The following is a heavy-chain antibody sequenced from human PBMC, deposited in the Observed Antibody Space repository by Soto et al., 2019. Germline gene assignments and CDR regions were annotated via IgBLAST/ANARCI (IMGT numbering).Heavy chain of an antibody. CDR2: TYYRCKWYN. V-gene: IGHV6-1*01. J-gene: IGHJ6*02. Sequence: SQTLSLTCAISGDSVSSNSAAWNWIRQSPSRGLEWLGRTYYRCKWYNDYAVSVKSRITINPDTSKNHFSLQLNSVTPEDTAVYYCARDRHLYDYYYSYGMDVWGQGTMVTVSS. CDR1: GDSVSSNSAA. D-gene: IGHD3-16*01. CDR3: ARDRHLYDYYYSYGMDV.